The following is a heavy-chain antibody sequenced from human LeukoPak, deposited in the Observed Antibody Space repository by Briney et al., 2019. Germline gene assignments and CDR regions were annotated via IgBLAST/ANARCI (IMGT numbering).Heavy chain of an antibody. CDR3: ARGASRNYYYYYYIDV. J-gene: IGHJ6*03. Sequence: PGGSLRLSCAASGFTFSDYYMSWIRQAPGKGLEWVSYISSSGSTIYYADSVKGRFTISRDNAKNSLYLQMNSLRAEDTAVYYCARGASRNYYYYYYIDVWGKGTTVTVSS. CDR2: ISSSGSTI. V-gene: IGHV3-11*04. CDR1: GFTFSDYY. D-gene: IGHD2-2*01.